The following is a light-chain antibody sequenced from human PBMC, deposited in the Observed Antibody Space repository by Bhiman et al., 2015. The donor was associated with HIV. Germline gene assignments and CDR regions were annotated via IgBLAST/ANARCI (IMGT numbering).Light chain of an antibody. CDR3: QSYDVSNRVI. CDR2: AND. CDR1: SGSIASNY. Sequence: NFMLTQPHSVSESPGKTVTISCTRSSGSIASNYVQWYQQRPGSSPTILIFANDQRPSEVPDRFSGSVDTSSDSASLSISGLQTEDEADYYCQSYDVSNRVIFGGGTKLTVL. V-gene: IGLV6-57*01. J-gene: IGLJ2*01.